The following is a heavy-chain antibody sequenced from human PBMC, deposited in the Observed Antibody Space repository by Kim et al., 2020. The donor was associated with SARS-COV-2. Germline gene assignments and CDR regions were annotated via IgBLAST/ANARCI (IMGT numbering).Heavy chain of an antibody. CDR2: ISWNSGSI. J-gene: IGHJ4*02. CDR3: AKDRGFDWFKYYFDY. Sequence: GGSLRLSCAASGFTFGDYAMHWVRQAPGKGLEWVSGISWNSGSIGYADSVKGRFTISRDNAKNSLYLQMNSLRAEDTALYYCAKDRGFDWFKYYFDYWGQGTLVTVSS. CDR1: GFTFGDYA. D-gene: IGHD3-9*01. V-gene: IGHV3-9*01.